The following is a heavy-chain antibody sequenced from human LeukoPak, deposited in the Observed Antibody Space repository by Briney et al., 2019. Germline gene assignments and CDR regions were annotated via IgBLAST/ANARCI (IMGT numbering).Heavy chain of an antibody. CDR3: ARRISSNWIFDY. CDR2: IYYSGST. V-gene: IGHV4-31*03. CDR1: GGSISSGGYY. Sequence: SETLSLTCTVSGGSISSGGYYWSWIRQHPGKGLEWIGYIYYSGSTYYNPSLKSRLTISVDTSKNQLSLKLSSVTAADTAVYYCARRISSNWIFDYWGQGTLVTVSS. D-gene: IGHD6-13*01. J-gene: IGHJ4*02.